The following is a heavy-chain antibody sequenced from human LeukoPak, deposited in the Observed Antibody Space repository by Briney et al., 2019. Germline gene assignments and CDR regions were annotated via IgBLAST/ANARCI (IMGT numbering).Heavy chain of an antibody. Sequence: SETLSLTCTVSGGSISSGDYYWSWIRQPPGKGLEWIGYIYYSGSTYYNPSLKSRVTISVDTSKNQFSLKLSSVTAADTAVYYCARDRGGGYPKYFQHWGQGTLVTVSS. CDR1: GGSISSGDYY. D-gene: IGHD3-22*01. CDR3: ARDRGGGYPKYFQH. V-gene: IGHV4-30-4*01. J-gene: IGHJ1*01. CDR2: IYYSGST.